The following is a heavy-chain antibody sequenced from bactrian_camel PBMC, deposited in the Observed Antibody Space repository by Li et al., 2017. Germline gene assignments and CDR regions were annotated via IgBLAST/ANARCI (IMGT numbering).Heavy chain of an antibody. V-gene: IGHV3-2*01. CDR1: GFTFSSYY. J-gene: IGHJ6*01. Sequence: HVQLVESGGGSVQPGGSLRLSCAASGFTFSSYYMTWVRQAPGKGLEWVSSINIDGGNADYLDAVKDRFTISRDNAKNTVYLQMNSLKPGDTAMYYCAADRDSVATLFEHDFSYWGQGTQVTVS. CDR3: AADRDSVATLFEHDFSY. CDR2: INIDGGNA. D-gene: IGHD4*01.